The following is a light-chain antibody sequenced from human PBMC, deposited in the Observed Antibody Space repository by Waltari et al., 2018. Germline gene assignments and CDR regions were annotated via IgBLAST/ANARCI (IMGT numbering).Light chain of an antibody. CDR1: QGISTW. V-gene: IGKV1-12*01. Sequence: DIQMTQSPSSVSALVGDRDTLTCRASQGISTWLAWYQQKPGKVPQLLIYAAPTLQSGVLSRFSGSGSGTDFTLTISNLQPEDFATYYCQQGSIFPRTFGQRTKVEIQ. CDR2: AAP. CDR3: QQGSIFPRT. J-gene: IGKJ1*01.